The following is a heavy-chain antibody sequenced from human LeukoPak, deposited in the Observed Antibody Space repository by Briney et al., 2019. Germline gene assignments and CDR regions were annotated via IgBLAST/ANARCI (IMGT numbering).Heavy chain of an antibody. D-gene: IGHD1-26*01. CDR3: SIVGATPDAFDI. Sequence: ASVKVSCKASGYTFTSYDINWVRQATGQGLEWMGWMNPNSGNTGYAQKFQGRVTVTRNTSISTAYMELSSLRSEDTAVYYCSIVGATPDAFDIWGQGTMVTVSS. J-gene: IGHJ3*02. CDR1: GYTFTSYD. V-gene: IGHV1-8*01. CDR2: MNPNSGNT.